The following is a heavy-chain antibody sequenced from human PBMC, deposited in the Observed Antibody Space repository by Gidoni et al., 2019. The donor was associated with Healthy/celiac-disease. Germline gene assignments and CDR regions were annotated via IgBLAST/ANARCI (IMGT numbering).Heavy chain of an antibody. CDR3: ATIFKDIVVVVAATNHYGMDV. Sequence: SGASVKVSCKFSGYTLTESSMHWLRQAPGKGLEWMGGFDPEDGETIYAQKFQGRVTMTEDTSTDTAYMELSSLRSEDTAVYYCATIFKDIVVVVAATNHYGMDVWGQGTTVTVSS. CDR1: GYTLTESS. CDR2: FDPEDGET. D-gene: IGHD2-15*01. V-gene: IGHV1-24*01. J-gene: IGHJ6*02.